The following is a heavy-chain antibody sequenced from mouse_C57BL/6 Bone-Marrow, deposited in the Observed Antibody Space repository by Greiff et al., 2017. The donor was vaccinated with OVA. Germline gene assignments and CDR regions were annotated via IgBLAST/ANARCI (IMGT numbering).Heavy chain of an antibody. V-gene: IGHV2-2*01. Sequence: VHLVESGPGLVQPSQSLSITCTVSGFSLTSYGVHWVRQSPGKGLEWLGVIWSGGSTDSNAAFISRLSISKDNSKSQVFFKMNSLQADDTAIYYCARRDGYYNAMDYWGQGTSVTVSS. J-gene: IGHJ4*01. CDR1: GFSLTSYG. D-gene: IGHD2-3*01. CDR3: ARRDGYYNAMDY. CDR2: IWSGGST.